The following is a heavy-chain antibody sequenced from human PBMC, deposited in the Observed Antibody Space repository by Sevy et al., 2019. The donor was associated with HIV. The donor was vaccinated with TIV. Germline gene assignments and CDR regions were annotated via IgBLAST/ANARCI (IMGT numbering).Heavy chain of an antibody. J-gene: IGHJ4*02. V-gene: IGHV3-49*03. D-gene: IGHD6-6*01. CDR2: IRSKAYGGTP. CDR1: GFTFGDYA. Sequence: GGSLRLSCAASGFTFGDYAMSWFRQAPGKGMEWVGFIRSKAYGGTPEYAASVKGRFTISRDDSENIAHLQMNSLRTEDTAGYYCTRGRAPHIAAQGYWGQGTLVTVSS. CDR3: TRGRAPHIAAQGY.